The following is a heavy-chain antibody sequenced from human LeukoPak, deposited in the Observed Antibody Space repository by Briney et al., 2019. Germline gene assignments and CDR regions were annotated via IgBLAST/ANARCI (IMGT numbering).Heavy chain of an antibody. CDR2: IKQDGSEK. CDR1: GFTFSSYW. V-gene: IGHV3-7*01. Sequence: GSLRLSCAASGFTFSSYWMHWVRQAPGKGLEWVANIKQDGSEKYYVDSVKGRFTISRDNAKNSLYLQMNSLRADDTAVYYCARDRDWYTFDYWGQGALVTVSS. D-gene: IGHD2-21*01. CDR3: ARDRDWYTFDY. J-gene: IGHJ4*02.